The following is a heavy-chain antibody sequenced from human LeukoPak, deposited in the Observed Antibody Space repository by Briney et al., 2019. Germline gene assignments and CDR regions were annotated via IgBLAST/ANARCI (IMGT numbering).Heavy chain of an antibody. CDR1: GFTFSSYA. CDR3: AKDFFDVWGSYRLNYLDY. D-gene: IGHD3-16*02. J-gene: IGHJ4*02. CDR2: ISGSGGST. Sequence: GGSLRLSCAASGFTFSSYAMSWVRQAPGKGLEWVSAISGSGGSTYYADSVKGRFTISRDNSKNTLYLQMNSLRAEDTAVYYCAKDFFDVWGSYRLNYLDYWGQGTLVTVSS. V-gene: IGHV3-23*01.